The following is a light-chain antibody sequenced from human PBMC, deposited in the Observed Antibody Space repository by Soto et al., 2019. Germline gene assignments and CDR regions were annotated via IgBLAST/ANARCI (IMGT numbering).Light chain of an antibody. Sequence: DIQMTQSPSSLSASVGDRVTITCRASQGIRSDLGWYQQKPGKAPKRLISAASSLQSGVPSRFSGSKYGTEFTLTISSLQPEDFATYYCLQHNSYPYTFGQGTKLEIK. CDR2: AAS. CDR1: QGIRSD. J-gene: IGKJ2*01. V-gene: IGKV1-17*01. CDR3: LQHNSYPYT.